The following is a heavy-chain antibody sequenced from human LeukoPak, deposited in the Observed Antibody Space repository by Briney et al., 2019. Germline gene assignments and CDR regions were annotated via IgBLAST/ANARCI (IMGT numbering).Heavy chain of an antibody. CDR1: GYGFTSYW. CDR2: ISPLRSGT. J-gene: IGHJ4*02. D-gene: IGHD3-9*01. CDR3: ASHRHISTAYYPVDH. Sequence: GASLQISSQTSGYGFTSYWIVWVRQLPGKGRVWMGIISPLRSGTRYSPSFQGQVTISADNSISTSYLQSSSLKASDTAMYYCASHRHISTAYYPVDHWGQGTLVSVSS. V-gene: IGHV5-51*01.